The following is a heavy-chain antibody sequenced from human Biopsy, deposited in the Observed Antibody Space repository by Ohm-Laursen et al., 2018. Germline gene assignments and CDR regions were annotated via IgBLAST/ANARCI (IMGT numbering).Heavy chain of an antibody. D-gene: IGHD1-26*01. CDR3: ARDALGGGSYRFFY. CDR1: SYTFTDYN. Sequence: SVEVSCKASSYTFTDYNIHWMRQAPGQGLEWMGGIIPIFGTANYAQKFQGRVTITADESTSTAYMELSSLRSDDTAVYYCARDALGGGSYRFFYWGQGSLVTVSS. CDR2: IIPIFGTA. V-gene: IGHV1-69*13. J-gene: IGHJ4*02.